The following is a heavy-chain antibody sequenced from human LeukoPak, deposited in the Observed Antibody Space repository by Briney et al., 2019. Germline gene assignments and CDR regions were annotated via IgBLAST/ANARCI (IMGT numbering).Heavy chain of an antibody. D-gene: IGHD5-24*01. CDR3: ARGPFRRGEMASY. J-gene: IGHJ4*02. CDR1: GGSFSGFY. Sequence: SETLSLTCAVYGGSFSGFYWNWIRQPPGEGLEWIGEIDHSGSTNYTPSLKSRVTISVDTSKNQFSLKLRSVTAADTAVYYCARGPFRRGEMASYWGQGTLVTVSS. V-gene: IGHV4-34*01. CDR2: IDHSGST.